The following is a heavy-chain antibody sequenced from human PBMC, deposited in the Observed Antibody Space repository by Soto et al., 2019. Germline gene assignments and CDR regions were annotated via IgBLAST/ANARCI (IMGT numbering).Heavy chain of an antibody. D-gene: IGHD3-22*01. Sequence: GASVKVSCKTSGYNFTSHYIHWVRQAPGQRLESMGIIYPRGGSTIYAQKVQGKVTMTRDTSTHTLYMELSSLRSEDTAIYYCARVGYSSTGTTLHFHGLDVWGQGTTVT. CDR2: IYPRGGST. J-gene: IGHJ6*02. CDR3: ARVGYSSTGTTLHFHGLDV. V-gene: IGHV1-46*01. CDR1: GYNFTSHY.